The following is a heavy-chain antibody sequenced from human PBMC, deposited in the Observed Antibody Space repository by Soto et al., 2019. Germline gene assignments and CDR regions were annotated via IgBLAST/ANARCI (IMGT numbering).Heavy chain of an antibody. Sequence: XGSLRLSCAASGFIFENFGVSWVGQAPGKGLEWISSISGSGFKKYYADSVKGRFTISRDNSKSTVYLELNNLSAEDTAVYHCAKNQGVELVQLATVDWFDPWGQGSVVTVSS. V-gene: IGHV3-23*01. D-gene: IGHD1-1*01. J-gene: IGHJ5*02. CDR3: AKNQGVELVQLATVDWFDP. CDR2: ISGSGFKK. CDR1: GFIFENFG.